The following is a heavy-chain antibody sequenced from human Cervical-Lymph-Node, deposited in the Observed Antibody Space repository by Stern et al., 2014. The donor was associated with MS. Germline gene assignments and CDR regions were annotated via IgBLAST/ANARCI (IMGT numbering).Heavy chain of an antibody. J-gene: IGHJ6*02. V-gene: IGHV1-69*01. Sequence: QVQLVESGAEVKKPGASVKVSCKASGYTFTSYYMHWVRQAPGQGLEWMGGIIPIFGTANYAQKFQGRVTITADESTSTDYMELSSLRSEDTAVYYCARGAHYGDYGMDVWGQGTTVTVSS. CDR3: ARGAHYGDYGMDV. CDR1: GYTFTSYY. D-gene: IGHD4-17*01. CDR2: IIPIFGTA.